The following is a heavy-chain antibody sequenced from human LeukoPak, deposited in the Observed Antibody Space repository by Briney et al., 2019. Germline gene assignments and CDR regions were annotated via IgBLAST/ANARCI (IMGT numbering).Heavy chain of an antibody. CDR3: ARWMGNHFDY. CDR1: NDSISNYY. Sequence: PSETLSLTCSVSNDSISNYYWSWIRQPPGKRLEYIGYVHYSGNTNQNPSLKSRATISVDMSKNHFSLKLSSVTAADTAVYYRARWMGNHFDYWGQGTLVTVSS. J-gene: IGHJ4*02. V-gene: IGHV4-59*01. D-gene: IGHD7-27*01. CDR2: VHYSGNT.